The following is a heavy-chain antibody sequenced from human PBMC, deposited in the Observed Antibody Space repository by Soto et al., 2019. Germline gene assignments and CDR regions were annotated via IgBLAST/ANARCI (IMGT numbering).Heavy chain of an antibody. V-gene: IGHV1-2*02. CDR2: INRHSGGT. Sequence: SVKIACRASGYTFTGYHMHCVLQAPGQGLEAMGWINRHSGGTNYAQKFQGMVTMTRDTSISTAYKELSRLRTDDPSGYYCASTAMSYYCGKG. J-gene: IGHJ4*02. CDR3: ASTAMSYY. CDR1: GYTFTGYH. D-gene: IGHD5-18*01.